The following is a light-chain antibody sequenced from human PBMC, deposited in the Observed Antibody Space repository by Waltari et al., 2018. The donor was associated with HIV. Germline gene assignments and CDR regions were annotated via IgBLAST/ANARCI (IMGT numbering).Light chain of an antibody. CDR1: NSDVGDYNY. CDR2: EVT. V-gene: IGLV2-14*01. CDR3: SSYTATTAIL. J-gene: IGLJ3*02. Sequence: QSVLTQPASVSGSPGQSITISCTGPNSDVGDYNYVSWYQQHPGKAPKLLIYEVTHRPSGISSRFAGFKSGNTASMTISGLQAEDEADYYCSSYTATTAILFGGGTKVTVL.